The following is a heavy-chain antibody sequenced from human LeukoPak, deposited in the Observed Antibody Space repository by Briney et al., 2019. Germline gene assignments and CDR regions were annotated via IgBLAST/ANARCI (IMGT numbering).Heavy chain of an antibody. CDR3: ARDRLHYGEYEKTFDH. Sequence: SQTLSLTCAIYGDSVSSNSAAWNWIRQSPSRGLEWLGRTYYKSKWYNDYAESVKSRLTVNPDTSKNQFSLQLNSVTPEDTAVYYCARDRLHYGEYEKTFDHWGQGTLVTVSS. D-gene: IGHD4-17*01. V-gene: IGHV6-1*01. CDR2: TYYKSKWYN. CDR1: GDSVSSNSAA. J-gene: IGHJ4*02.